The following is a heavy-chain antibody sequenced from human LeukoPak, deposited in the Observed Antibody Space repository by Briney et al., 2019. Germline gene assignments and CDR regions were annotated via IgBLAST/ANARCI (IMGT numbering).Heavy chain of an antibody. Sequence: PSETLSLTCTVSDGSISYYYWSWIRQPAGKGLEWIGRIYVGGSTNYSPSLKNRVSMSLDKSKNQLSLKLISVSAADTAVYYCARWHMNSQDVWGRGTAVTVS. V-gene: IGHV4-4*07. CDR1: DGSISYYY. CDR3: ARWHMNSQDV. CDR2: IYVGGST. J-gene: IGHJ6*02. D-gene: IGHD4-23*01.